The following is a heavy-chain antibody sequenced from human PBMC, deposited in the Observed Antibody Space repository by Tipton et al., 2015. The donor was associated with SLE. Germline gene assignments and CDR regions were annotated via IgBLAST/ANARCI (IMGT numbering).Heavy chain of an antibody. CDR2: IGTTGDT. V-gene: IGHV3-13*01. J-gene: IGHJ3*01. Sequence: SLRLSCEASGFTFSSYEMHWVRQGTGKGLEWVSAIGTTGDTYYPGSVKGRFTISRENAKHSLYLQMTNLRAGDTAVYYCARGGSDAFDFWGQGTRVTVSS. CDR3: ARGGSDAFDF. D-gene: IGHD3-16*01. CDR1: GFTFSSYE.